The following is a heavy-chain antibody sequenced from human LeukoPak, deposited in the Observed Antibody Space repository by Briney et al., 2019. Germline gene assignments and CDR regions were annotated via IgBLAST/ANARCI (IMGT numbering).Heavy chain of an antibody. Sequence: PGGSLRLSCAASGFTFSSYGMHWVRQAPGKGLEWVAFIRYDGSNKYYADSVKGRFTIPRDNSKNTLYLQMNSLRAEDTAVYYCASQVVGATWGENAFDIWGQGTMVTVSS. D-gene: IGHD1-26*01. V-gene: IGHV3-30*02. J-gene: IGHJ3*02. CDR1: GFTFSSYG. CDR2: IRYDGSNK. CDR3: ASQVVGATWGENAFDI.